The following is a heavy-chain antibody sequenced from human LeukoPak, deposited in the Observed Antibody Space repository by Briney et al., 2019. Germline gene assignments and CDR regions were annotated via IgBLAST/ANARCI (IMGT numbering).Heavy chain of an antibody. CDR1: GFPFNKQC. J-gene: IGHJ4*02. Sequence: GSPRTPRCAFGFPFNKQCHKLVRPGPGKGPEGVPTFSGNGGDTYYGDSVKGRFTISRDNAKNSLYLQMNSLRAEDTAVYYCARDGDYYDSSGYYYGLDYWGQGTLVTVSS. D-gene: IGHD3-22*01. V-gene: IGHV3-21*01. CDR3: ARDGDYYDSSGYYYGLDY. CDR2: FSGNGGDT.